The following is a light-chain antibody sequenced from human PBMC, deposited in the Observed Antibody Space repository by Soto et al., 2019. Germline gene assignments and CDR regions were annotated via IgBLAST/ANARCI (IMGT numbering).Light chain of an antibody. CDR1: QNVSSY. CDR2: AAS. J-gene: IGKJ4*01. Sequence: EIVLTQSPATLSLSPGERATLSCRASQNVSSYLAWYQQKPGQAPRLLIHAASNRPPGIPARFSGSGSGTDFTLTISSLQPEDFAIYYCQQRSNWPPALTFGGGTKVDIK. V-gene: IGKV3-11*01. CDR3: QQRSNWPPALT.